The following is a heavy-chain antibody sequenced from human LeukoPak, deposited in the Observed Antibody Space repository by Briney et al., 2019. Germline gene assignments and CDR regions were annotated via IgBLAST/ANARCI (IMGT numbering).Heavy chain of an antibody. J-gene: IGHJ4*02. CDR2: INHSGST. Sequence: KSSETLSLTCTVSGGSISSSPYYWNWIRQPPGKGLEWIGEINHSGSTNYNPSLKSRVTISVDTSKNQFSLKLSSVTAADTAVYYCARGLDYYDSSGYYYFDYWGQGTLVTVSS. V-gene: IGHV4-39*07. CDR1: GGSISSSPYY. CDR3: ARGLDYYDSSGYYYFDY. D-gene: IGHD3-22*01.